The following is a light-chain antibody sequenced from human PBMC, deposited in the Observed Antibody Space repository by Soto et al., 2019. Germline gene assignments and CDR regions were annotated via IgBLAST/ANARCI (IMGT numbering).Light chain of an antibody. J-gene: IGKJ1*01. CDR3: QKCGSSPWT. Sequence: EIVMTQSPATLAVSPGERATLACRASQSASSYYLAWYQQKPGQAPRILIYAESSRATGIPDRFSGGGSGTDFTLTISRLEPEDFAVYYCQKCGSSPWTFGQGTKVDIK. CDR2: AES. CDR1: QSASSYY. V-gene: IGKV3-20*01.